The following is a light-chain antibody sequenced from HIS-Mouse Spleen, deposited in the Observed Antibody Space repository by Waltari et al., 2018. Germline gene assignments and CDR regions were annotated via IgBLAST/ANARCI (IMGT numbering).Light chain of an antibody. Sequence: QSALTQPRSVSGSPGQSVTISCTGTSSDVGGYNYGRWYQLPPGKAPNLMIYDVSKRPSGVPVRFSGSKSGNTASLTISGLQAEDEADYYCCSYAGSYTVVFGGGTKLTVL. V-gene: IGLV2-11*01. CDR3: CSYAGSYTVV. J-gene: IGLJ2*01. CDR2: DVS. CDR1: SSDVGGYNY.